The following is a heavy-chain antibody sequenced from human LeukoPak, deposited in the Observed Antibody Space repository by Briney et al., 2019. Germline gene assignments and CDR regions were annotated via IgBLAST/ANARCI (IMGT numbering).Heavy chain of an antibody. Sequence: GGSLRLSCAVSGFTFASYAMAWVRQAPGRGLEWVSLISGSGRTTYYADSVRGRFTISRDKSEDTVSLQMNSLRAEDTAVYYCAKDLDGSEPGDYWGQGTLVTVSS. CDR3: AKDLDGSEPGDY. J-gene: IGHJ4*02. CDR1: GFTFASYA. V-gene: IGHV3-23*01. D-gene: IGHD3-10*01. CDR2: ISGSGRTT.